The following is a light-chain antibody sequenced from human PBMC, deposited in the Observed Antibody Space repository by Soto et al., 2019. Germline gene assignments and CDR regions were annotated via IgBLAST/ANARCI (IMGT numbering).Light chain of an antibody. CDR3: HQYGRSPMFT. CDR1: QSISSNY. CDR2: GAS. Sequence: IVLTHSPGTLSLSPLYRATLSFRAIQSISSNYLAWYQQKPGQAPRLLIYGASSRATGIPDRFSGSGSGTDFTLTISRLELEDFAVYYCHQYGRSPMFTLGPGTKVDIK. J-gene: IGKJ3*01. V-gene: IGKV3-20*01.